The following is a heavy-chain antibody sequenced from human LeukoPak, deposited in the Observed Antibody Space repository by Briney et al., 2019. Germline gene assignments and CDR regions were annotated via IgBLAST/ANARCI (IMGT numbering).Heavy chain of an antibody. CDR1: GFTVSSNY. V-gene: IGHV3-53*01. CDR2: IYINGST. CDR3: ARDLGFGDYGMDV. D-gene: IGHD3-10*01. J-gene: IGHJ6*04. Sequence: GGSLRLSCAASGFTVSSNYMSWVRQAPGKGLEWVSLIYINGSTYYADSVKGRFTNSRDNSKNTLYLQMNSLRAEDTALYYCARDLGFGDYGMDVWGKGTTVTVSS.